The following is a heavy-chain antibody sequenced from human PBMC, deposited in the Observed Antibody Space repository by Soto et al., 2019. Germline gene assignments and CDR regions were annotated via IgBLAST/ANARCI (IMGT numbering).Heavy chain of an antibody. Sequence: ASVKVSCKASGYTFTSYYMHWVRQAPGQGLEWMGIINPSGGSTSYAQKFQGRVTMTRDTSTSTVYMELSSLRSEDTAVYYCATESRIAVAGTTRAGYFDYWGQGTLVTVSS. J-gene: IGHJ4*02. CDR3: ATESRIAVAGTTRAGYFDY. CDR1: GYTFTSYY. V-gene: IGHV1-46*01. CDR2: INPSGGST. D-gene: IGHD6-19*01.